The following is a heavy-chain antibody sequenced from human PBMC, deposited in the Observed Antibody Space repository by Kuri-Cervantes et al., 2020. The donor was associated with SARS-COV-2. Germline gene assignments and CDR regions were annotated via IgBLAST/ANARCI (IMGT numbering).Heavy chain of an antibody. J-gene: IGHJ4*02. CDR3: ASQGVGAHRGQDY. CDR2: IYYSGST. Sequence: SETLSLTCTVSGGSISSYYWSWIRQPPGKGLEWIGYIYYSGSTNYNPSLKSRFTISVDTSKNQLSLKLSSVTAADTPVYYCASQGVGAHRGQDYWGQGTLVTVSS. CDR1: GGSISSYY. V-gene: IGHV4-59*12. D-gene: IGHD1-26*01.